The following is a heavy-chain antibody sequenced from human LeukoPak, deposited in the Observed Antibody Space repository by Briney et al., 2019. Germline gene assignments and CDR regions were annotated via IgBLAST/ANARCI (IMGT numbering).Heavy chain of an antibody. V-gene: IGHV3-21*01. J-gene: IGHJ4*02. Sequence: GGSLRLSCAASGFTFSSYSMNWVRQAPGKGLEWVSSISSSSSYIYYADSVKGRFTISRDNAKNSLYLQMNSLRAEDTAVYYCARDSAFGVGWELYSFDYGGQGTLVTVSS. CDR3: ARDSAFGVGWELYSFDY. CDR2: ISSSSSYI. CDR1: GFTFSSYS. D-gene: IGHD1-26*01.